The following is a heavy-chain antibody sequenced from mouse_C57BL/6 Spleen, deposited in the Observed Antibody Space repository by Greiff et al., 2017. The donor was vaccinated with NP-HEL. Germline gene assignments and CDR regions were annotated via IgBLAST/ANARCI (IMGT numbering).Heavy chain of an antibody. J-gene: IGHJ4*01. CDR2: ISYDGSN. CDR1: GYSITSGYY. D-gene: IGHD2-4*01. V-gene: IGHV3-6*01. CDR3: ARERDYDGGLYAMDY. Sequence: ESGPGLVKPSQSLSLTCSVTGYSITSGYYWNWIRQFPGNKLEWMGYISYDGSNNYNPSLKNRISITRATSKNQFFLKLNSVTTEDTATYYCARERDYDGGLYAMDYWGQGTSVTVSS.